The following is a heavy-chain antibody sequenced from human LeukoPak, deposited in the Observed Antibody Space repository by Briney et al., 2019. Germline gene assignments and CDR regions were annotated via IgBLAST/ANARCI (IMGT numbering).Heavy chain of an antibody. CDR1: GYTLTELS. V-gene: IGHV1-24*01. CDR3: AREGDILTGYSYAFDI. J-gene: IGHJ3*02. Sequence: ASVKVSCKVSGYTLTELSMHWVRQAPGKGLEWMGGFDPEDGETIYAQKFQGRVTMTEDTSTDTAYMELRSLRSDDTAVYYCAREGDILTGYSYAFDIWGQGTMVTVSS. D-gene: IGHD3-9*01. CDR2: FDPEDGET.